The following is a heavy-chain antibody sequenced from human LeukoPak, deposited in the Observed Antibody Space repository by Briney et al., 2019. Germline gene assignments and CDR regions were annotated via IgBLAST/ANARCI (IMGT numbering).Heavy chain of an antibody. J-gene: IGHJ4*02. CDR1: GYTFTSYY. D-gene: IGHD2-2*01. CDR3: ARGYCSSTSCYSSRHFDY. Sequence: GASVKVSCKASGYTFTSYYMHWVRQAPGQGLEWMGWINPNSGGTNYAQKFQGRVTMTRDTSISTAYMELSRLRSDDTAVYYCARGYCSSTSCYSSRHFDYWGQGTLVTVSS. V-gene: IGHV1-2*02. CDR2: INPNSGGT.